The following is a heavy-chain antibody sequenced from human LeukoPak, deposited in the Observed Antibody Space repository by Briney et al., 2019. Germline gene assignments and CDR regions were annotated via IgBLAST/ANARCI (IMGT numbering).Heavy chain of an antibody. Sequence: GGSLRLSCAASGFTFSSYAMSWGRQAPGKGLEGVSVISNSGGSTFYADSVKGRFTISRDNSKNTLYLQMNSLRAEDTAVYYCAKRASGSGTSLYYFDYWGQGALVAVSS. CDR1: GFTFSSYA. D-gene: IGHD3-10*01. V-gene: IGHV3-23*01. CDR3: AKRASGSGTSLYYFDY. CDR2: ISNSGGST. J-gene: IGHJ4*02.